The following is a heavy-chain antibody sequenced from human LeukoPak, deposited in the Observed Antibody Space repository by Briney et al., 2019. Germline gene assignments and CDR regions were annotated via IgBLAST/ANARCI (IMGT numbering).Heavy chain of an antibody. J-gene: IGHJ4*02. Sequence: GGSLRLSCAASGFTFTNYWMSWVRQAPGKGLELVANIKQDRSEKYYVDSVKGRFTISRDNAKNSLYLQMNSLRDEDTAVYYCVRPGPPHYSWGQGTLVTVSS. V-gene: IGHV3-7*01. D-gene: IGHD1-1*01. CDR1: GFTFTNYW. CDR3: VRPGPPHYS. CDR2: IKQDRSEK.